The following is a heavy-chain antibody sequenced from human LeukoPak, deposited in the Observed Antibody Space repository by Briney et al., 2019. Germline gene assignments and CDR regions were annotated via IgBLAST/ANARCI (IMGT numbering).Heavy chain of an antibody. J-gene: IGHJ4*02. D-gene: IGHD6-13*01. CDR2: ISEDGKKK. Sequence: RAGGSLRLSCAASGFSFSTYGMHWVRQAPGKGLEWVAVISEDGKKKYYADSVKGRFTISRDNSRNTVHLQMNSLGGEDTAEYYCAKDRETTSSGMSDHWGQGTLITVSS. CDR1: GFSFSTYG. CDR3: AKDRETTSSGMSDH. V-gene: IGHV3-30*18.